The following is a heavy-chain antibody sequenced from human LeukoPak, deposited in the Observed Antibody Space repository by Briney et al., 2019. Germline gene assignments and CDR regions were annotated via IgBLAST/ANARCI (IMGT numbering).Heavy chain of an antibody. D-gene: IGHD6-13*01. CDR1: GFTVSSYA. V-gene: IGHV3-23*01. J-gene: IGHJ4*02. CDR3: AKGSGIAAAGTSLTFDY. CDR2: VSGSGGST. Sequence: SAGSLRLSCAASGFTVSSYAMSWVRQAPVKGLDWVSVVSGSGGSTYYADSVKGRFTISRDNSKNTLYLQMNSLRAEDTAVYYCAKGSGIAAAGTSLTFDYWGQGTLVTVSS.